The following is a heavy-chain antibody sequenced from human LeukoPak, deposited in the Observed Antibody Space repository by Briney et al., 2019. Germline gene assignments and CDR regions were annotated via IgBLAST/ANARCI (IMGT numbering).Heavy chain of an antibody. D-gene: IGHD1-26*01. CDR3: ARVSGGGSYCDY. V-gene: IGHV4-4*02. CDR1: GGSISSSNW. J-gene: IGHJ4*02. Sequence: SETLSLTCAVSGGSISSSNWWSWVRRPPGKGLEWIGEIYHSGSTNYNPSLKSRVTISVDKSKNQFSLKLSSVTAADTAVYYCARVSGGGSYCDYWGQGTLVTVSS. CDR2: IYHSGST.